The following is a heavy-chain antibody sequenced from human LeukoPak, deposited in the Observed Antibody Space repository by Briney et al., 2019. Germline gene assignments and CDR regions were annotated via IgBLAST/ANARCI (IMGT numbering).Heavy chain of an antibody. CDR3: AKTNVAVAYFDY. CDR2: ISHTGGI. J-gene: IGHJ4*02. D-gene: IGHD6-19*01. V-gene: IGHV4-34*01. Sequence: SETLSLTCAVYGGSFSGHSWSWIRQAPGKGLEWIGEISHTGGINYNPSLKSRVTISADTSKNQFSLKLSSVTAADTAVYYCAKTNVAVAYFDYWGQGTLVTVSS. CDR1: GGSFSGHS.